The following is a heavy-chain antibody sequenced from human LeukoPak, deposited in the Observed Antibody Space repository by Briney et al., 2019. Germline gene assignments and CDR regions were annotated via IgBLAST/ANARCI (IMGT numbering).Heavy chain of an antibody. J-gene: IGHJ4*02. D-gene: IGHD1-26*01. CDR1: GFTFSSYS. CDR3: AISGNSGSCYSFDY. Sequence: PGGSLRLSCAASGFTFSSYSMNWVRQAPGKGLEWVSSISSSSSYIYYADSVKGRFTISRDNAKNSLYLQMNSLRAEVTAVYYCAISGNSGSCYSFDYWGQGTLVTVSS. V-gene: IGHV3-21*01. CDR2: ISSSSSYI.